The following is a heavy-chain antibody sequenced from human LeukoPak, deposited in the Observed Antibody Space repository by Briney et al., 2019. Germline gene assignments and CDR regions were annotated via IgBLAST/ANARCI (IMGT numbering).Heavy chain of an antibody. Sequence: ASVKVSCKASGYTFTGYYMHWVRQAPGQGLEWVGWINPNSGGTNYAQKFQGRVTMTRDTSISTAYMELSRLRSDDTAVYYCARARIIMVRGVITTGFQHWGQGTLVTVSS. J-gene: IGHJ1*01. V-gene: IGHV1-2*02. D-gene: IGHD3-10*01. CDR3: ARARIIMVRGVITTGFQH. CDR1: GYTFTGYY. CDR2: INPNSGGT.